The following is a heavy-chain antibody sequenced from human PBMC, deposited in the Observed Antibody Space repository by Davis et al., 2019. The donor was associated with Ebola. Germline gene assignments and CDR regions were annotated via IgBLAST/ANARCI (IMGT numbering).Heavy chain of an antibody. Sequence: PSETLSLTCTVSGGSISTHYWNWIRQPPGKGLEWIGYIDDSGNTKKNPSLKSRVNISVDMSKSEFSLNLTSVTAADTAVYYCASSGDSSNWYRYFDNWGQGTLVTVSS. CDR2: IDDSGNT. D-gene: IGHD6-13*01. J-gene: IGHJ4*02. CDR1: GGSISTHY. CDR3: ASSGDSSNWYRYFDN. V-gene: IGHV4-59*08.